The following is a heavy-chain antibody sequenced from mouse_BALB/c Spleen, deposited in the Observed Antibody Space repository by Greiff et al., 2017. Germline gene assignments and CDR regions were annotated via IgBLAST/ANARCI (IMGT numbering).Heavy chain of an antibody. D-gene: IGHD2-4*01. V-gene: IGHV2-9*02. CDR3: ARESLSYYDPAWFAY. CDR1: GFSLTSYG. Sequence: VQLVESGPGLVAPSQSLSITCTVSGFSLTSYGVHWVRQPPGKGLEWLGVIWAGGSTNYNSALMSRLSISKDNSKSQVFLKMNSLQTDDTAMYYCARESLSYYDPAWFAYWGQGTLVTVSA. CDR2: IWAGGST. J-gene: IGHJ3*01.